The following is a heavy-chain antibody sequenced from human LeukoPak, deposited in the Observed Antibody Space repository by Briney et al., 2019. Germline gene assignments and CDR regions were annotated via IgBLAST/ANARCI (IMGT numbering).Heavy chain of an antibody. J-gene: IGHJ4*02. CDR3: ARPSGTIFGVVTPFDY. Sequence: GASVKVSRKASGYTFITYGINWVRQAPGQGLEWMGWINPNTGNPMYAQGFTGRFVFSLDTSVSTAYLQISSLKAEDTAVYYCARPSGTIFGVVTPFDYWGQGTLVTVSS. CDR1: GYTFITYG. CDR2: INPNTGNP. D-gene: IGHD3-3*01. V-gene: IGHV7-4-1*02.